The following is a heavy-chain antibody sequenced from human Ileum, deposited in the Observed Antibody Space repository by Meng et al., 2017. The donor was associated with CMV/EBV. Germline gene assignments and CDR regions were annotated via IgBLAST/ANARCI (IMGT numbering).Heavy chain of an antibody. CDR3: ARKYSSDWHLDAFDM. D-gene: IGHD6-19*01. CDR2: VYSGGST. Sequence: GGSLRLSCAASGFTVSNNYMNWVRQAPGKGLEWISVVYSGGSTYYADSVKGRFTISRDDSRNTVYLQMNSLRAEDTAIYYCARKYSSDWHLDAFDMWGQGPTVTVSS. J-gene: IGHJ3*02. V-gene: IGHV3-53*01. CDR1: GFTVSNNY.